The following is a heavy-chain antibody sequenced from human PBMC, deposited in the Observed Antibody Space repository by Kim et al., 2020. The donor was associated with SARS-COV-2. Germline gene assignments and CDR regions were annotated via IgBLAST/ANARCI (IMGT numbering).Heavy chain of an antibody. D-gene: IGHD6-13*01. V-gene: IGHV3-23*01. CDR2: ISGSGGST. CDR1: GFTFSSYA. CDR3: AKDHRLLAAAGVYYFDY. Sequence: GGSLRLSCAASGFTFSSYAMSWVRQAPGKGLEWVSAISGSGGSTYYADSVKGRFTISRDNSKNTLYLQMNSLRAEDTAVYYCAKDHRLLAAAGVYYFDYWGQGTLVTVSS. J-gene: IGHJ4*02.